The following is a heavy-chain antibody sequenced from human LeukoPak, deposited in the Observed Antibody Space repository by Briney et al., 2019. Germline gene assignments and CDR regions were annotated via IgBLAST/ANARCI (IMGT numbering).Heavy chain of an antibody. V-gene: IGHV4-61*02. CDR1: GGSISSSTYY. CDR3: ASGGTRGAFDI. CDR2: IYTSGST. J-gene: IGHJ3*02. D-gene: IGHD2-2*01. Sequence: SETLSLTCTVSGGSISSSTYYWGWIRQPAGKGLEWIGRIYTSGSTNYNPSLKSRVTMSVDTSKNQFSLKLSSVTAADTALYYCASGGTRGAFDIWGQGTMVTVSS.